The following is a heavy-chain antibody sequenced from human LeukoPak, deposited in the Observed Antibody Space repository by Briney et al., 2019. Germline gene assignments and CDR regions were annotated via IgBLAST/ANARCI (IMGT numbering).Heavy chain of an antibody. CDR1: GGTFSSYA. CDR2: IIPIFGTA. V-gene: IGHV1-69*06. Sequence: GASVKVSCRASGGTFSSYAISWVRQAPGQGLEWMGGIIPIFGTANYAQKFQGRVTITADKSTSTAYMELSSLRAEDTAVYYCAKSGLNRFDYWGQGTLVTVSS. CDR3: AKSGLNRFDY. D-gene: IGHD2-15*01. J-gene: IGHJ4*02.